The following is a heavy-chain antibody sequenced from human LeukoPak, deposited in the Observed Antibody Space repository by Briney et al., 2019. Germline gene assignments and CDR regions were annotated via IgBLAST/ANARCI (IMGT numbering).Heavy chain of an antibody. CDR3: ARESGSYFSGFDY. Sequence: PSETLSLTCTVSGYSISSGYYWGWIRQPAGTGLEWIGRIYTSGSTNYNPSLKSRVTISVDTSKNQFSLKLSSVTAADTAVYYCARESGSYFSGFDYWGQGTLVTVSS. CDR2: IYTSGST. J-gene: IGHJ4*02. CDR1: GYSISSGYY. V-gene: IGHV4-61*02. D-gene: IGHD1-26*01.